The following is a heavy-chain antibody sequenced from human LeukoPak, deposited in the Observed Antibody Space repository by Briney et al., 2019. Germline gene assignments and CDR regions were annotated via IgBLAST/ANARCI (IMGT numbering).Heavy chain of an antibody. CDR2: ISSSSSTI. CDR3: ARDQVRLWFGEYGMDV. Sequence: SGGSLRLSCAASGFTFSSHSMNWVRQAPGKGLEWVSYISSSSSTIYYADSVKGRLTISRDNSKNTLYLQMNSLRAEDTAVYYCARDQVRLWFGEYGMDVWGQGTTVTVSS. V-gene: IGHV3-48*01. CDR1: GFTFSSHS. D-gene: IGHD3-10*01. J-gene: IGHJ6*02.